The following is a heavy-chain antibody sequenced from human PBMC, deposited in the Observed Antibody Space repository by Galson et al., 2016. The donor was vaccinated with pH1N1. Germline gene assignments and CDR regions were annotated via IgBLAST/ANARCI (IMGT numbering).Heavy chain of an antibody. J-gene: IGHJ5*01. CDR2: ISGSGRT. CDR1: GDSVSSGDYY. D-gene: IGHD5-12*01. CDR3: AREESAYDMFDF. Sequence: TLSLTCSVSGDSVSSGDYYWSWIRQSPGRGLEWIGCISGSGRTYYNPSLKSRLTISLDTSKNQFSLTMTSVVATDTAVYYCAREESAYDMFDFWGQGTLATVSS. V-gene: IGHV4-30-4*01.